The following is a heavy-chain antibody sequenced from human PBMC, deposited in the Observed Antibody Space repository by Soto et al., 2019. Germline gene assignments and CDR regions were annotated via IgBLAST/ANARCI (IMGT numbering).Heavy chain of an antibody. V-gene: IGHV3-33*01. CDR2: VWSDGSKK. CDR3: VRVFDTYYFDL. D-gene: IGHD3-9*01. CDR1: GFTFSTYG. Sequence: QVQVVESGGGVVQPGRSLSLSCAASGFTFSTYGMHWVRQAPGKGLEWVALVWSDGSKKYYADSVKGRFTISRDNSKDTLHLQMNSLRAEDTAVYYCVRVFDTYYFDLWGQGTLVTVST. J-gene: IGHJ4*02.